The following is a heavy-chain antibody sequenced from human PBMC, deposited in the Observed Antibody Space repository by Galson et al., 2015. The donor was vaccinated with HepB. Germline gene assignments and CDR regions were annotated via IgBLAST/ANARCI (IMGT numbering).Heavy chain of an antibody. D-gene: IGHD4-11*01. CDR1: GFTFSSYA. CDR2: ISYDGSNK. V-gene: IGHV3-30-3*01. Sequence: SLRLSCAASGFTFSSYAMHWVRQAPGKGLEWVAVISYDGSNKYYADSVKGRLTISRDNSKNTLYLQMNSLRAEDTAVYYCARGSNYDYYYGMDVWGQGTTVTVSS. CDR3: ARGSNYDYYYGMDV. J-gene: IGHJ6*02.